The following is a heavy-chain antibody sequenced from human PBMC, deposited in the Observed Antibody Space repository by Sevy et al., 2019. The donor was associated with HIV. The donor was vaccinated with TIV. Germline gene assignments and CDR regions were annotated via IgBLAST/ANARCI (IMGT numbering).Heavy chain of an antibody. CDR2: MNPDSGGT. D-gene: IGHD3-9*01. J-gene: IGHJ5*02. CDR3: ARGDSDDVLSWFDP. V-gene: IGHV1-2*02. Sequence: ASVKVSCKASGYIFTAYYIHWVRQAPGQGLEWMGWMNPDSGGTNYVQKFQDRVTMTSDTSTNTAYMDLSRLSSDATAVYYCARGDSDDVLSWFDPWGQGTLVTVSS. CDR1: GYIFTAYY.